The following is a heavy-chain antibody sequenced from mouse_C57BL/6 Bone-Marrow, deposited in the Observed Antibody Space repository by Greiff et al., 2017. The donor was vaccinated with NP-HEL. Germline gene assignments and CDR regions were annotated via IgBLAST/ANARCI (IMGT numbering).Heavy chain of an antibody. CDR1: GFTFSSYT. CDR2: ISNGGGST. D-gene: IGHD1-1*02. CDR3: ARHGNYAMDY. V-gene: IGHV5-12-2*01. Sequence: EVMLVESGGGLVQPGGSLKLSCAASGFTFSSYTMSWVRQTPEKRLEWVAYISNGGGSTYYPDTVKGRFNISRDNAKNTLYLQMSSLKSEDTAMYYCARHGNYAMDYWGQGTSVTVSS. J-gene: IGHJ4*01.